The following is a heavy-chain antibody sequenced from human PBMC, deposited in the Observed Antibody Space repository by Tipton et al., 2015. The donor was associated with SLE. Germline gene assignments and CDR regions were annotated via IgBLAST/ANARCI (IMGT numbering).Heavy chain of an antibody. CDR3: ARDRSSFGVVIMYDY. V-gene: IGHV3-48*04. CDR1: GFTFSSYG. CDR2: ISSSGSTI. J-gene: IGHJ4*02. Sequence: SLRLSCAASGFTFSSYGMHWVRQAPGKGLEWVSYISSSGSTIYYADSVKGRFTISRDNAKNSLYLQMNSLRAEDTAVYYCARDRSSFGVVIMYDYWGQGTLVTVSS. D-gene: IGHD3-3*01.